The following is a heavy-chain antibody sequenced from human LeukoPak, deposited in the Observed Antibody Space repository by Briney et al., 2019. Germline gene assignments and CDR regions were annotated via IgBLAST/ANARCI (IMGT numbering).Heavy chain of an antibody. CDR3: ARPRYFNDGSGHTDI. CDR2: INHSGSI. CDR1: GGSFSGYY. D-gene: IGHD3-22*01. V-gene: IGHV4-34*01. Sequence: SPSETLSLTCAVYGGSFSGYYWSWIRQPPGKGLEWIGEINHSGSINYNPSLKSRVTISLDTSKSQFSLKLISVTAADTAVYYCARPRYFNDGSGHTDIWGQGTMVTVSS. J-gene: IGHJ3*02.